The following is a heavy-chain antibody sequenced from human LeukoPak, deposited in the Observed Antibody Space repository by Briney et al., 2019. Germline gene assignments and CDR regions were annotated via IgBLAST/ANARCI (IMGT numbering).Heavy chain of an antibody. CDR1: GYTFTSYA. J-gene: IGHJ4*02. V-gene: IGHV1-3*01. D-gene: IGHD3-10*01. Sequence: GASVKVSCKASGYTFTSYAMHWVRQAPGQRLEWMGWINAGNGNTKYSQKFQGRVTITRDTSASTAYMELSSLRSEDTAVYYCARSVLLWFGELSHWGQGTLVTVSS. CDR3: ARSVLLWFGELSH. CDR2: INAGNGNT.